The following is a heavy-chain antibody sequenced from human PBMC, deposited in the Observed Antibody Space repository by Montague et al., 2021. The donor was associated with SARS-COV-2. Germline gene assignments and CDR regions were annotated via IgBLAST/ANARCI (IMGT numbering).Heavy chain of an antibody. D-gene: IGHD3-22*01. V-gene: IGHV4-34*01. CDR2: INHSGGT. CDR3: ASFISGYYYDSSGYYS. CDR1: GGSFSGYY. J-gene: IGHJ4*02. Sequence: SETLSLTCAVYGGSFSGYYWSWIRQPPGKGLEWIGEINHSGGTNYNPSLKSRVTISVDTSKNQFSLKLSSVTAADTAVYYCASFISGYYYDSSGYYSWGQGTLVTVSS.